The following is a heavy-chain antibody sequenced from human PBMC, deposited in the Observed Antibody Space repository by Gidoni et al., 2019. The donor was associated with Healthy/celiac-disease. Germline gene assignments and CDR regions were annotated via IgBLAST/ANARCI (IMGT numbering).Heavy chain of an antibody. CDR2: INTNTGNP. CDR1: GYTFTSYA. V-gene: IGHV7-4-1*01. D-gene: IGHD3-10*01. Sequence: QVQLVQSGSELKKPGASVKVSCKASGYTFTSYAMNWVRQAPGQGLEWMGWINTNTGNPTYAQGFTGRFVFSLDTSVSTAYLQICSLKAEDTAVYYCAREVSPLLWFGELLYGWFDPWGQGTLVTVSS. CDR3: AREVSPLLWFGELLYGWFDP. J-gene: IGHJ5*02.